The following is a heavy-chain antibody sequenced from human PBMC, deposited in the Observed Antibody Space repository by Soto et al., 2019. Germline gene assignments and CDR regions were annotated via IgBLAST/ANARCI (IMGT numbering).Heavy chain of an antibody. Sequence: PWGSLRLSCAASGFTFSSYALSWVRQAPGKGLEWVSTISGSGGSTYYADSVKGRFTISRDNSKNTLYLQMNSLRAEDTAVYYCAKFSHGDTVDAFDIWGQGTMVTVSS. CDR2: ISGSGGST. CDR3: AKFSHGDTVDAFDI. CDR1: GFTFSSYA. J-gene: IGHJ3*02. D-gene: IGHD4-17*01. V-gene: IGHV3-23*01.